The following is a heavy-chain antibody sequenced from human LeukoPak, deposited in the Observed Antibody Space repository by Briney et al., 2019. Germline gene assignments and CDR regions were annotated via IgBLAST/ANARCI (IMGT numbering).Heavy chain of an antibody. V-gene: IGHV3-23*01. Sequence: GGSLRLSCAASGFTLGNYAMSWVRQAPGKGLEWVSAISGNGYNTYYADSVKGRFTISSESSGNTLYLQMHNLRAEDTAVYYCAKGVRLWFALYFDYWGQGTLVTVSS. CDR3: AKGVRLWFALYFDY. CDR2: ISGNGYNT. D-gene: IGHD3-10*01. J-gene: IGHJ4*02. CDR1: GFTLGNYA.